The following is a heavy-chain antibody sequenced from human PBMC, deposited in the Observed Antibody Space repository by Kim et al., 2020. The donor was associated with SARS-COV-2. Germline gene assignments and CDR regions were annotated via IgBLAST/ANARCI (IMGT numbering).Heavy chain of an antibody. V-gene: IGHV4-39*01. Sequence: SETLSLTCTVSGGSISSRNYYWGWIRQPPGKGLEWIGTGDYRGSIYYNAALRSRVTISADTSNNQFPLMLSSVTAADTAVYYCARRDTTFLYYYYPMDVWGQGTTVTVSS. CDR2: GDYRGSI. J-gene: IGHJ6*02. CDR3: ARRDTTFLYYYYPMDV. CDR1: GGSISSRNYY. D-gene: IGHD1-1*01.